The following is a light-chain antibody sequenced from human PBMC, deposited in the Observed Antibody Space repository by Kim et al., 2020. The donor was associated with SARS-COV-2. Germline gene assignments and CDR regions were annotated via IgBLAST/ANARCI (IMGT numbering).Light chain of an antibody. CDR2: DAS. V-gene: IGKV3-20*01. CDR3: QQYAASPFT. Sequence: SPGERATLSCRASQSVSGSHLAWYQQKPGQTPRILIYDASSRVTGISDRFSGSGSGTDFTLTISRLQPEDCAVYYCQQYAASPFTFGGGTKVDIK. J-gene: IGKJ4*01. CDR1: QSVSGSH.